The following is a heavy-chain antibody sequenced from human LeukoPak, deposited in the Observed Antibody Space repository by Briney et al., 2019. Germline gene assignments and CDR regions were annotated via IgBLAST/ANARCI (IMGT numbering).Heavy chain of an antibody. CDR1: GGSFSGNY. V-gene: IGHV4-34*01. CDR2: INHSGST. Sequence: SETLSLTCAVYGGSFSGNYWSWIRQPPGKGLEWIGEINHSGSTNYNPSLKSRVTISVDTSKNQFSLKLSSVTAADTAVYYCARGETATIPDAFDIWGQGTMVTVSS. CDR3: ARGETATIPDAFDI. J-gene: IGHJ3*02. D-gene: IGHD5-24*01.